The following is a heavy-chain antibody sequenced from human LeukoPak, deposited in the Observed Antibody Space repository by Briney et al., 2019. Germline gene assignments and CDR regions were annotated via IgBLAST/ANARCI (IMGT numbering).Heavy chain of an antibody. CDR3: AKEGSGWYYLDC. V-gene: IGHV3-30*02. Sequence: GGSLRLSCAASGFSFSSYDMQWVRQAPGKGLEWVAFIRKEGNNDYYAASVQGRFTISRDNSKNTLYLQMNSLRVEDTAVYYCAKEGSGWYYLDCWGQGTLVTVSS. CDR1: GFSFSSYD. J-gene: IGHJ4*02. D-gene: IGHD6-19*01. CDR2: IRKEGNND.